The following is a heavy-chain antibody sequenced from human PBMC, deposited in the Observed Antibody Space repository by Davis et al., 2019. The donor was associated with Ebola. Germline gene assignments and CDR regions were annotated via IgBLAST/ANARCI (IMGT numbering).Heavy chain of an antibody. D-gene: IGHD3-22*01. V-gene: IGHV4-59*01. CDR1: GGSISSYY. CDR2: IYYSGST. Sequence: SETLSLTCTVSGGSISSYYWSWIRQPPGKGLEWIGYIYYSGSTTYNPSLKSRVTISVDPSKNQFSLKLSSVTAADTAVYYCAGRTYYYDSSGYYSNWFDPWGQGTLVTVSS. CDR3: AGRTYYYDSSGYYSNWFDP. J-gene: IGHJ5*02.